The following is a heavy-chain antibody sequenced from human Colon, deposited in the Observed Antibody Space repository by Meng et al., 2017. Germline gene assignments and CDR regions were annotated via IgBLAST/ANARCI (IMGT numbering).Heavy chain of an antibody. Sequence: SETLSLTCSVSGGSINNDYWSWIRQPPGKSLEWLGLIHSSGTTNYNPSLESRVTLSVDTSKNQFSLKMTSMSAADTAVYYCARGGASSKPFNYWGQGMLVTVSS. CDR1: GGSINNDY. V-gene: IGHV4-59*01. D-gene: IGHD6-13*01. J-gene: IGHJ4*02. CDR3: ARGGASSKPFNY. CDR2: IHSSGTT.